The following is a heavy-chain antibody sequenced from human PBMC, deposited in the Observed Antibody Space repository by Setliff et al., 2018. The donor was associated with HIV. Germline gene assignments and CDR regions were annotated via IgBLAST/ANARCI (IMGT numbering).Heavy chain of an antibody. CDR2: IHDGGSI. Sequence: SETLSLTCTVSGGSINTFYWSWIRQSPGKGLGWIGYIHDGGSITYNPSLRSPATISLDTSKKQFSLMLTAVTPADTAVYYCARGSGHSGFDLNFDYWGRGTLVTVSS. D-gene: IGHD5-12*01. V-gene: IGHV4-59*01. CDR1: GGSINTFY. CDR3: ARGSGHSGFDLNFDY. J-gene: IGHJ4*02.